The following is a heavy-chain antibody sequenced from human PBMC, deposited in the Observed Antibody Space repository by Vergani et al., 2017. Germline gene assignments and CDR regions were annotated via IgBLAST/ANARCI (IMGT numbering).Heavy chain of an antibody. CDR2: IFYTGST. Sequence: QVQLQESGPRLVKPSQTLSLTCTVSGRSITSGSYYWSWIRQSPGKGLEWIGHIFYTGSTNYNPSLESRVSLSVDTSKNQFSLKLSSVTAADTAVYYCARVDGSMVRGVINRFDPWGQGTLVTVSS. J-gene: IGHJ5*02. CDR1: GRSITSGSYY. CDR3: ARVDGSMVRGVINRFDP. V-gene: IGHV4-30-4*01. D-gene: IGHD3-10*01.